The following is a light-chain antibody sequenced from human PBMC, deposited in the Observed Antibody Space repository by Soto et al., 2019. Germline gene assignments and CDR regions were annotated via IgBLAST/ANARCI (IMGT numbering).Light chain of an antibody. CDR2: AAS. J-gene: IGKJ3*01. CDR3: QQLNSYLGT. Sequence: DIQLTQSPSFLSASVGDRVTITCRASQGISSYLAWYQQKPGKAPKLLIYAASTLQSGVPSRFSGSGSGTEFTLTISSLQPEDFATYHCQQLNSYLGTFGPGTKVDIK. CDR1: QGISSY. V-gene: IGKV1-9*01.